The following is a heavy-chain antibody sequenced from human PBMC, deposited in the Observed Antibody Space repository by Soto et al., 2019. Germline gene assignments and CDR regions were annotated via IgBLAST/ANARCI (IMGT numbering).Heavy chain of an antibody. CDR1: GGSISSYY. CDR2: IYYSGST. D-gene: IGHD6-19*01. Sequence: PSETLSLTCTVSGGSISSYYWSWIRQPPGKGLEWIGYIYYSGSTNYNPSLKSRVTISVDTSKNQFSLKLSSVTAADTAVYYCAIDGSSGWGRSLHNHFDSWGQGTLVTVSS. V-gene: IGHV4-59*12. CDR3: AIDGSSGWGRSLHNHFDS. J-gene: IGHJ4*02.